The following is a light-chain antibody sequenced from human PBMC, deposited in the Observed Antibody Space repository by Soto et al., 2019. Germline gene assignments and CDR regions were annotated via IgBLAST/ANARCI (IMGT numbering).Light chain of an antibody. Sequence: DILMTQSQDSLAVSLGERATINCRSRQSIVYSSNNKNYLAWYQQKPGQPPKLLIYWASTRESGVPDRFSGSGSGTDFTLTISSLQAEDVAVYYCQQIYGFSWTFGQGTKVYIK. J-gene: IGKJ1*01. CDR2: WAS. CDR1: QSIVYSSNNKNY. CDR3: QQIYGFSWT. V-gene: IGKV4-1*01.